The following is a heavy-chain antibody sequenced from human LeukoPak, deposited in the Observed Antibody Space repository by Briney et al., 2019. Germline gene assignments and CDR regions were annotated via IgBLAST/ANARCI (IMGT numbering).Heavy chain of an antibody. Sequence: GGSLRLSCAASGFTVSSNYMSWVRQAPGKGLEWVSVIYSGGSTYYADSVKGRFTISRDNSKNTLYLQMNSLRAEDTAVYYCARATAGAYFDYWGQGTLVTVSS. CDR3: ARATAGAYFDY. D-gene: IGHD6-13*01. CDR2: IYSGGST. CDR1: GFTVSSNY. V-gene: IGHV3-66*01. J-gene: IGHJ4*02.